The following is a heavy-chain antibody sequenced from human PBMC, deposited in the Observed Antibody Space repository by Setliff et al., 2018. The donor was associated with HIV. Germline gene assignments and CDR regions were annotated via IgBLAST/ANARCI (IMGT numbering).Heavy chain of an antibody. CDR3: ASSGSYYVPYFNS. Sequence: GGSLRLSCVASGFTFRTFAMHWVRQAPGKGLEWVSVISYDGSRTYYADSVKGRFVISRDNSKNTLYLQMNSLRAEDTALYHCASSGSYYVPYFNSWGQGTQVTVSS. CDR1: GFTFRTFA. CDR2: ISYDGSRT. D-gene: IGHD1-26*01. J-gene: IGHJ4*02. V-gene: IGHV3-30*07.